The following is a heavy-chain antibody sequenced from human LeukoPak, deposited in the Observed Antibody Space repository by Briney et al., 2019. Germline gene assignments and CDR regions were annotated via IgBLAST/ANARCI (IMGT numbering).Heavy chain of an antibody. D-gene: IGHD3-22*01. CDR3: AKGDSSAFTYYFDY. CDR1: GFTFSSYA. V-gene: IGHV3-23*01. J-gene: IGHJ4*02. Sequence: GGSLRLSCAASGFTFSSYAMSWVSQAPGKGLEWVSAINGSGGSTYYADSVKGRFTISRDNSKNTLYLHMNSLRAGDTAVYYCAKGDSSAFTYYFDYWGQGSLVTVSS. CDR2: INGSGGST.